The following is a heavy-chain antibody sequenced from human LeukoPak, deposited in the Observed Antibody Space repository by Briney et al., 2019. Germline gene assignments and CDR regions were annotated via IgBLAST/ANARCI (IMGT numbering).Heavy chain of an antibody. CDR1: GYSFATYW. D-gene: IGHD5-12*01. J-gene: IGHJ3*01. V-gene: IGHV5-51*01. CDR3: ARRVSSSGFDAFDV. CDR2: NYPGDSDT. Sequence: GESLKISCKGSGYSFATYWIGWVRQMPGKGLEWMGVNYPGDSDTTYSPSFQGQVTMSADKSISTAYLQWSSLKASDTAMYYCARRVSSSGFDAFDVGGQGTMVTVSS.